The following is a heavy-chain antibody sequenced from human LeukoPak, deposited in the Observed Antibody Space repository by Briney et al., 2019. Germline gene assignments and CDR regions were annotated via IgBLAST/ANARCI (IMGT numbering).Heavy chain of an antibody. J-gene: IGHJ4*02. V-gene: IGHV3-11*01. CDR3: ARDRLGDYYFDY. CDR1: GFTFGDYA. CDR2: ISSSGSTI. Sequence: GGSLRLSCTASGFTFGDYAMSWIRQAPGKGLEWVSYISSSGSTIYYADSVKGRFTISRDNAKNSLYLQMNSLRAEDTAVYYCARDRLGDYYFDYWGQGTLVTVSS. D-gene: IGHD4-17*01.